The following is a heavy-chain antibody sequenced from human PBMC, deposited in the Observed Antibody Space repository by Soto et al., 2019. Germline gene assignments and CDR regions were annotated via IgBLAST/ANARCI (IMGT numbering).Heavy chain of an antibody. CDR2: INHSGST. Sequence: QVQLQQWGAGLLKPSETLSLTCAVYGGSFSPYFWSWIRQPPGKGLEWIGEINHSGSTNYNPSLTLRATLSVDTSTNQVSLKLTSVTAADTAVYYCARLASGWQYYYFDFWGRGTPVTVSS. J-gene: IGHJ2*01. V-gene: IGHV4-34*01. CDR1: GGSFSPYF. D-gene: IGHD6-19*01. CDR3: ARLASGWQYYYFDF.